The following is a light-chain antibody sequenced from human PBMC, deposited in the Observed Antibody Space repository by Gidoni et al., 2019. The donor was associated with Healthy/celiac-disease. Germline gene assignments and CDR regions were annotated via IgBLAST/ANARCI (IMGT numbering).Light chain of an antibody. V-gene: IGLV2-14*01. CDR3: SSYSTSRTLL. J-gene: IGLJ2*01. CDR2: EVN. CDR1: NSDIGAYNY. Sequence: QSALTQPASVSGSPGQSITISCTGTNSDIGAYNYVSWYQQNPGKAPKVMIYEVNSRPSGVSNRFSGSKSGNTASLTISGLQTEDEADYYCSSYSTSRTLLFGGGTKLTVL.